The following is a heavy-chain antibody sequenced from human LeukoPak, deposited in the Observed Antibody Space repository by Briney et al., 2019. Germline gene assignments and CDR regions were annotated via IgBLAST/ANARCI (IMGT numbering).Heavy chain of an antibody. CDR3: ARVATKDVSAFDI. J-gene: IGHJ3*02. CDR2: TWYDGSNK. V-gene: IGHV3-33*01. CDR1: GFTFSSYG. Sequence: GRSLRLSCAASGFTFSSYGMHWVRQAPGKGLEWVAVTWYDGSNKYYADSVKGRFTISRDNSKNTLYLQMNSLRAEDTAVYYCARVATKDVSAFDIWGQGTMVTVSS. D-gene: IGHD2-21*02.